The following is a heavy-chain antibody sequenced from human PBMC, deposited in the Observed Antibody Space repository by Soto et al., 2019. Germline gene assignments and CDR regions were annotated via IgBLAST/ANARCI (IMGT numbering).Heavy chain of an antibody. Sequence: SETLSLTCAVSGGSISSGGYSWSWIRQPPGKGLEWIGYIYHSGSTYYNPSLKSRVTISVDRSKNQFSLKLSSVTAADTAVYYCARGRDDFWSGYSYYFDYWGQGTLVTVSS. CDR1: GGSISSGGYS. CDR2: IYHSGST. CDR3: ARGRDDFWSGYSYYFDY. V-gene: IGHV4-30-2*01. D-gene: IGHD3-3*01. J-gene: IGHJ4*02.